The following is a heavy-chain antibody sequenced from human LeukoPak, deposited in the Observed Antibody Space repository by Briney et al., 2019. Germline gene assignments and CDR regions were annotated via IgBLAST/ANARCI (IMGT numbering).Heavy chain of an antibody. D-gene: IGHD6-6*01. CDR1: GFSFSGQW. J-gene: IGHJ4*02. CDR3: ARGPNSNWSGLDF. Sequence: PGGSLRLSCTASGFSFSGQWMHWARQLPGKGLVCVSRISPTGSTTSYADSVKGRFTVSRDNAKNTLYLQVNNLRAEDTAVYYCARGPNSNWSGLDFWGQGTLLTVSS. CDR2: ISPTGSTT. V-gene: IGHV3-74*01.